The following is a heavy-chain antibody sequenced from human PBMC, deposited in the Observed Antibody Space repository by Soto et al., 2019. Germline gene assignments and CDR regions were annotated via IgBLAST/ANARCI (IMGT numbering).Heavy chain of an antibody. V-gene: IGHV4-31*03. CDR2: IYYSGST. Sequence: QVQLQESGPGLVKPSQTLSLTCTVSGGSISSGGYYWSWIRQHPGKGLEWLGYIYYSGSTYYNPSLKSRVTISVDTSKNQFSLKLSSVTAADTAVYYCARDVPQDPYYYYGMDVWGQGTTVTVSS. CDR3: ARDVPQDPYYYYGMDV. CDR1: GGSISSGGYY. J-gene: IGHJ6*02.